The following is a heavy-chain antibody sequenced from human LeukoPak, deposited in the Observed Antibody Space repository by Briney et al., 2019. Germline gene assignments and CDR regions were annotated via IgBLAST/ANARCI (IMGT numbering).Heavy chain of an antibody. J-gene: IGHJ4*02. CDR1: GFTLSNSW. V-gene: IGHV3-15*01. CDR3: AARNFDY. CDR2: IKSKTDGGTT. D-gene: IGHD6-25*01. Sequence: GGSLRLSCAASGFTLSNSWMSWVRQGPGKGLEWVGRIKSKTDGGTTDYAAPVKGRFTISRDDSKNTLYLQMNSLKTEDTAAYYCAARNFDYWGQGTLVTVSS.